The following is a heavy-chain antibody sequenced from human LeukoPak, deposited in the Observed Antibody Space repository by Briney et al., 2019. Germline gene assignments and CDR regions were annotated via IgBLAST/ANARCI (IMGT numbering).Heavy chain of an antibody. V-gene: IGHV3-64*01. CDR3: ARGSRSTVTTGNYYYYYYMDV. Sequence: GGSLRLSCAASGFTFSSYAMHWVRQAPGKGLEYVSAISSNGGSTYYANSVKGRFTISRDSAKNSLYLQMNSLRAEDTAVYYCARGSRSTVTTGNYYYYYYMDVWGKGTTVTVSS. CDR1: GFTFSSYA. D-gene: IGHD4-17*01. J-gene: IGHJ6*03. CDR2: ISSNGGST.